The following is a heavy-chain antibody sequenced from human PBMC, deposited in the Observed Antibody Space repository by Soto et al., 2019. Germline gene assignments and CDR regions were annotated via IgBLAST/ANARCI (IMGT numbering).Heavy chain of an antibody. D-gene: IGHD4-17*01. CDR3: ATAVNRCDYEES. Sequence: SETLSLTCIVSVDTITSGTYYWRWIRQTPGKGLEHIGYIYDTGNTFYNPSLRGRLTISIDTSKKEVSLKLNSLTAEDKAIYYCATAVNRCDYEESWGQGALFTVSS. V-gene: IGHV4-31*03. CDR1: VDTITSGTYY. J-gene: IGHJ4*02. CDR2: IYDTGNT.